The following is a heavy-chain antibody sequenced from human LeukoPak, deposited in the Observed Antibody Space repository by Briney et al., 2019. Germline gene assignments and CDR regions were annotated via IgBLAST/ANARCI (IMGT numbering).Heavy chain of an antibody. CDR1: GYTFTSYA. Sequence: ASVKVSCKASGYTFTSYAMHWVRQAPGQRLEWMGWINAGNGNTKYSQKFQGRVTIARDTSASTAYMELSSLGSEDTAVYYCARDRGSSGWQNDYWGQGTLVTVSS. CDR2: INAGNGNT. CDR3: ARDRGSSGWQNDY. J-gene: IGHJ4*02. D-gene: IGHD6-19*01. V-gene: IGHV1-3*01.